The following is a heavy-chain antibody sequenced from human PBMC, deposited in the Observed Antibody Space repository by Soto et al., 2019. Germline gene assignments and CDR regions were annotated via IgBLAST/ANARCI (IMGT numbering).Heavy chain of an antibody. CDR1: GGSFSGYY. J-gene: IGHJ1*01. Sequence: QVQLQQWGAGLLKPSETLSLTCAVYGGSFSGYYWSWIRQPPGKGREWIGEINHRGSTNYNPSLKSRVTISVDTSKNQFSLKLSSVTAADTAVYYCARGRKGGRAEYFQHWGQGTLVTVSS. V-gene: IGHV4-34*01. CDR3: ARGRKGGRAEYFQH. D-gene: IGHD1-26*01. CDR2: INHRGST.